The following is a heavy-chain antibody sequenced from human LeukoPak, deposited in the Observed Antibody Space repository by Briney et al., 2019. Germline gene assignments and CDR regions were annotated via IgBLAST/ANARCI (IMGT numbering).Heavy chain of an antibody. Sequence: SETLSLTCTVSGGSISSSSYYWGWSRQPPGKGLEWIGRIYYGGSTYYNPSIKSRVTIEVDTSKNQFSMKLSSVTAADTAVYYCARRYYYDSSGYPRPFDYWGQGTLVTVSS. V-gene: IGHV4-39*07. D-gene: IGHD3-22*01. CDR1: GGSISSSSYY. CDR3: ARRYYYDSSGYPRPFDY. CDR2: IYYGGST. J-gene: IGHJ4*02.